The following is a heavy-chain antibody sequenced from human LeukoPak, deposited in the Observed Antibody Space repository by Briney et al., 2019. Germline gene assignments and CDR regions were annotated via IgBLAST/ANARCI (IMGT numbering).Heavy chain of an antibody. V-gene: IGHV3-74*01. CDR3: ARDGRGYGDPHPFDY. CDR2: LSHDWSST. D-gene: IGHD4-17*01. J-gene: IGHJ4*02. Sequence: PGGSLRFSCAASGFTFSSYWRQWVRQAPGKGLVWVLRLSHDWSSTTSADSVKGRFTISRDNAKNSLYLQMNSLRAEDTAVYYCARDGRGYGDPHPFDYWGQGTLVTVSS. CDR1: GFTFSSYW.